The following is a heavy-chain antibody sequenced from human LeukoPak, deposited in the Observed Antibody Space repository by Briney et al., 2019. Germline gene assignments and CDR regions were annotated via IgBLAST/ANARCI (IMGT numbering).Heavy chain of an antibody. D-gene: IGHD6-13*01. V-gene: IGHV3-7*01. CDR2: IKQDGSEK. CDR1: GFTFNIYS. J-gene: IGHJ6*03. Sequence: SGGSLRLSCAASGFTFNIYSMNWVRQAPGKGLEWVANIKQDGSEKYYVDSVKGRFTISRDNAKNSLYLQMDSLRAEDTAVYYCARDVSWYYYYYYMDVWGKGTTVTVSS. CDR3: ARDVSWYYYYYYMDV.